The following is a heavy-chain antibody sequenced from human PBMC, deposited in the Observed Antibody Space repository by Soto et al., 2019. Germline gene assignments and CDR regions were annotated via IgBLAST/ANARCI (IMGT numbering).Heavy chain of an antibody. V-gene: IGHV4-59*01. CDR1: DGSISSYY. D-gene: IGHD6-19*01. Sequence: SETLSLTCTVSDGSISSYYWTWIRQPPGKGLEWIGYIYYTGSTNYSPSLEGRVTISLDTSKNQFSLNLKSVTAADTAVYYCARMDGSGWYYYDFWGQGTLVTVSS. CDR2: IYYTGST. CDR3: ARMDGSGWYYYDF. J-gene: IGHJ4*02.